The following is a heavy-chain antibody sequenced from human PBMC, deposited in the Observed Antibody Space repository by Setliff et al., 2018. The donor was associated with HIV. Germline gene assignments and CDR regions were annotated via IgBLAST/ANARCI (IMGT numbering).Heavy chain of an antibody. Sequence: SVKVSCKASGYNFGFYGISWVRQAPGQGLEWMGGIIPIFGTANYAQKFQGRVTITADESTSTAYMELSSLRSEDTAVYYCARVGTGATEYFDYWGQGTLVTVS. CDR2: IIPIFGTA. CDR1: GYNFGFYG. J-gene: IGHJ4*02. D-gene: IGHD1-26*01. CDR3: ARVGTGATEYFDY. V-gene: IGHV1-69*13.